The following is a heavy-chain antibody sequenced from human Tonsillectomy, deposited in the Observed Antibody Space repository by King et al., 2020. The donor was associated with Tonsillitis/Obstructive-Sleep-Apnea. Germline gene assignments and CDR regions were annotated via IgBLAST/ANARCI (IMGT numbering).Heavy chain of an antibody. J-gene: IGHJ4*02. V-gene: IGHV1-69*01. CDR3: ARAFSDGSGYYYSYFDY. Sequence: VQLVESGAEVKKPGSSVKVSCKASGGTFSSYSINWVRQAPGQGLEWMGGIIPIFGTANYAQKFQGSVTITADESTSTAHMELSSLRSEDTAVYYCARAFSDGSGYYYSYFDYWGQGTLVTVSS. D-gene: IGHD3-22*01. CDR2: IIPIFGTA. CDR1: GGTFSSYS.